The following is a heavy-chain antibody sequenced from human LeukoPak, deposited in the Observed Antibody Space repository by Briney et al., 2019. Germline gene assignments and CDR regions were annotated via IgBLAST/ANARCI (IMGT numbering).Heavy chain of an antibody. CDR2: IYPGDSNT. CDR3: ARPDDYGGKPAAFDI. V-gene: IGHV5-51*01. Sequence: GESLQISCKGSGYTFITYWIGWVRQLPGKGLEWMGIIYPGDSNTRYSPSFQGQVTISADKSISTTYLEWSSLKASDTAMYYCARPDDYGGKPAAFDIWGQGTMVTVSS. J-gene: IGHJ3*02. CDR1: GYTFITYW. D-gene: IGHD4-23*01.